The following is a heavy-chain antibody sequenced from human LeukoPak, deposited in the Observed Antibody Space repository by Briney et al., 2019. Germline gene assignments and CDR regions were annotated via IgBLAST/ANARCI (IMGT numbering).Heavy chain of an antibody. CDR1: GASINSYF. CDR3: AGVYSYGMDV. J-gene: IGHJ6*02. V-gene: IGHV4-59*01. CDR2: IYYSGGP. Sequence: SETLSLTCTVSGASINSYFWSWIRQPPGKGLEWIGYIYYSGGPNYSPSLKSRVTISLDTSKNQFSLSLSSVTAADTAVYYCAGVYSYGMDVWGQGTTVTVPS. D-gene: IGHD2-8*01.